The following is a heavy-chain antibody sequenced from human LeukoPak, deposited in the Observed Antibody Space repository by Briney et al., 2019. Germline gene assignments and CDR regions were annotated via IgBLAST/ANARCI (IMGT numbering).Heavy chain of an antibody. CDR2: ISGSGGST. J-gene: IGHJ4*02. CDR3: AKGLRPGYYYDSSGYLFDY. Sequence: GGSLRLSCAASGFTFSSYAMNWVRQAPGKGLEWVSAISGSGGSTYYADSVKGRFTISRDNSKNTLYLQMNSLRAEDTAVYYCAKGLRPGYYYDSSGYLFDYWGQGTLVTVSS. V-gene: IGHV3-23*01. CDR1: GFTFSSYA. D-gene: IGHD3-22*01.